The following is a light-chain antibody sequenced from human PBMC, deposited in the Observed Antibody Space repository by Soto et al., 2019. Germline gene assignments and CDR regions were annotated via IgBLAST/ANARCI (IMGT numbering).Light chain of an antibody. CDR2: GAS. CDR3: QQSYSTPYT. J-gene: IGKJ2*01. CDR1: HSISSY. Sequence: DIQMTQSPSSLSASVGDRVTITCRASHSISSYLNWYQQKPGKAPKVLIYGASSLQGGVPSRFSGSGSGTDFTLTISSLHPADFATYYCQQSYSTPYTFGQGTNLKIK. V-gene: IGKV1-39*01.